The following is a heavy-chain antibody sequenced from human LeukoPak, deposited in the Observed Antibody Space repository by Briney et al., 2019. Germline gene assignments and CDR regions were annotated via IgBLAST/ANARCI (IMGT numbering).Heavy chain of an antibody. CDR2: IYYSGST. CDR1: GGSISSYY. J-gene: IGHJ5*02. V-gene: IGHV4-59*01. Sequence: SETLSLTCTVSGGSISSYYWSWIRQPPGKGLEWIGYIYYSGSTNYNPSLKSRVTISVDTSKNQFSLKLSSVTAADTAVYYCARVLGCSSTSCYANYWFDPWGQGTLVTVSS. D-gene: IGHD2-2*01. CDR3: ARVLGCSSTSCYANYWFDP.